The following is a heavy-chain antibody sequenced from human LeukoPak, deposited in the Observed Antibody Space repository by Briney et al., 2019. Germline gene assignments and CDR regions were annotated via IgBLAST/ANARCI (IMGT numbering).Heavy chain of an antibody. CDR1: GYSFTSFY. J-gene: IGHJ4*02. Sequence: GAPVKVSCKASGYSFTSFYVHWVRQAPGQGPEWMGWINPSNGGTNYARQFQGRVTLTRDTSINTAYMDLTRLTSDDTAVYYCARVEARSSDDSGYPFWGQGTLVTVSS. V-gene: IGHV1-2*02. D-gene: IGHD5-12*01. CDR3: ARVEARSSDDSGYPF. CDR2: INPSNGGT.